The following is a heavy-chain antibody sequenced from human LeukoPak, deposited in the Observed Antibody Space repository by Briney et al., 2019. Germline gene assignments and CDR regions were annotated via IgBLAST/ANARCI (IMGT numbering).Heavy chain of an antibody. V-gene: IGHV3-21*04. CDR2: ISGSGGST. CDR3: ARANQEFDY. CDR1: GFTFSNYM. J-gene: IGHJ4*02. Sequence: GGSLRLSCAASGFTFSNYMMHWVRQAPGKGLEWVSAISGSGGSTYYADSVKGRFTISRDNAKNSLYLQMNSLRAEDTAVYYCARANQEFDYWGQGTLVTVSS. D-gene: IGHD1-14*01.